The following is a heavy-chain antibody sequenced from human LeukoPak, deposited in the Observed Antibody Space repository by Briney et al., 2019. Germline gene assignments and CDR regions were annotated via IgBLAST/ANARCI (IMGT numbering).Heavy chain of an antibody. D-gene: IGHD3-3*01. CDR3: ASGYYDFWSGYSGGFDY. Sequence: ASVKVSCKASGYTFTGYYMHWVRQAPGQGLEWMGWISAYNGNTNYAQKLQGRVTMTTDTSTSTAYMELRSLRSDDTAVYYCASGYYDFWSGYSGGFDYWGQGTLVTVSS. J-gene: IGHJ4*02. CDR1: GYTFTGYY. V-gene: IGHV1-18*04. CDR2: ISAYNGNT.